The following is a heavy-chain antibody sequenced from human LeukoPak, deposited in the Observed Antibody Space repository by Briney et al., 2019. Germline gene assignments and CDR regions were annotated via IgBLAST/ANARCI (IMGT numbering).Heavy chain of an antibody. D-gene: IGHD5-12*01. J-gene: IGHJ3*02. CDR3: ARVRNSGWPNDAFDI. CDR2: IIPIFGTA. V-gene: IGHV1-69*06. CDR1: GGTFSSYA. Sequence: SVKVSCKASGGTFSSYAISWVRQAPGQGLEWMGGIIPIFGTANYAQKFQGRVTITADKSTSTAYMELSSLRSEDTAVYYCARVRNSGWPNDAFDIWGQGTMVTVSS.